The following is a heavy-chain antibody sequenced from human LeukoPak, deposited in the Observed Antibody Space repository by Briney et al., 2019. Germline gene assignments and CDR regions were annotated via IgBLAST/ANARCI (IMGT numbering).Heavy chain of an antibody. CDR1: GGSVSSGNYY. CDR3: ASLLGPWYIDH. V-gene: IGHV4-61*01. J-gene: IGHJ5*02. Sequence: TSETLSLTCTVSGGSVSSGNYYWSWIRQPPGKGLEWIGYFHYSGSTNYNPSHKTRVTVSVDTSKNQFSLKLSSVTAADTAVYYCASLLGPWYIDHWGQGTLVTVSS. D-gene: IGHD4/OR15-4a*01. CDR2: FHYSGST.